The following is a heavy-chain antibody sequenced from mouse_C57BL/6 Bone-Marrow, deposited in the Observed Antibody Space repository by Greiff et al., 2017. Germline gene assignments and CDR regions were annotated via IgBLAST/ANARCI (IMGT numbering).Heavy chain of an antibody. J-gene: IGHJ4*01. V-gene: IGHV1-9*01. D-gene: IGHD2-3*01. CDR2: ILPGSGST. Sequence: QVQLKQSGAELMKPGASVKLSCKATGYTFTGYWIEWVKQRPGHGLEWIGEILPGSGSTNYNEKFKGKATLTAATSSNTAYMQLSSLTTEDSAIYYCASSGYYIYYYAMDDWGQGTSVTVSS. CDR1: GYTFTGYW. CDR3: ASSGYYIYYYAMDD.